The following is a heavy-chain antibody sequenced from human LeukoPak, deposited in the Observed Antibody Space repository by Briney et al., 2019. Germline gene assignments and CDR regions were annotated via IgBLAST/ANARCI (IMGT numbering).Heavy chain of an antibody. CDR1: GGSFSGYY. CDR2: INHSGST. V-gene: IGHV4-34*01. Sequence: SETLSLTCAVYGGSFSGYYWSWIRQPPGKGLEWMGEINHSGSTNYNPSLKSRGTIRVDTSTIQFSLKLSSVTAADTAVYYCASRYCYDSSGHNFDYWGQGTLVTVSS. CDR3: ASRYCYDSSGHNFDY. J-gene: IGHJ4*02. D-gene: IGHD3-22*01.